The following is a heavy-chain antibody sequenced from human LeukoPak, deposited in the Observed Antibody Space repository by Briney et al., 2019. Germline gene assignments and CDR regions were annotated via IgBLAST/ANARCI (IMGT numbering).Heavy chain of an antibody. Sequence: SETLSLTCAVYGGSFSGYYWSWIRQPPGKGLEWIGEINHSGSTNYNPSLKSRVTISVDTSKNQFSLKLSSVTAADTAVYYCARAYSPGYTSTWYPFDSWGQGTLVTVSS. V-gene: IGHV4-34*01. CDR1: GGSFSGYY. D-gene: IGHD6-13*01. J-gene: IGHJ4*02. CDR2: INHSGST. CDR3: ARAYSPGYTSTWYPFDS.